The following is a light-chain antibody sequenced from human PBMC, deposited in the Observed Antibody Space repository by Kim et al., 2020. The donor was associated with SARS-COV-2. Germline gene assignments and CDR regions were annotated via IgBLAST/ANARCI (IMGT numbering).Light chain of an antibody. CDR1: QSVSSSY. J-gene: IGKJ4*01. V-gene: IGKV3D-7*01. CDR3: QQDYNLPALT. Sequence: PGERVTLSCRASQSVSSSYLTWYQQKPGQAPRLLIYGASTRATGIPARFSGSGSGTDFTLTISSLQPEDFAVYYCQQDYNLPALTFGGGTKVDSK. CDR2: GAS.